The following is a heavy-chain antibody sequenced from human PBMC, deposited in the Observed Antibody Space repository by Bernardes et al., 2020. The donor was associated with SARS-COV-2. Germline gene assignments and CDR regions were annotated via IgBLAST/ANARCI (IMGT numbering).Heavy chain of an antibody. CDR1: GGSINYYY. V-gene: IGHV4-59*08. J-gene: IGHJ6*02. Sequence: SETLSLTCTVSGGSINYYYWSWIRQPPGKGLEWIGYIYHSGSTNSNPSLKSRVTLSIDKSKNQFSLRLSSVTAADTAVYYCARHGKYCTNGVCQTYYYYAMDVWSQGTTVTGSS. CDR3: ARHGKYCTNGVCQTYYYYAMDV. D-gene: IGHD2-8*01. CDR2: IYHSGST.